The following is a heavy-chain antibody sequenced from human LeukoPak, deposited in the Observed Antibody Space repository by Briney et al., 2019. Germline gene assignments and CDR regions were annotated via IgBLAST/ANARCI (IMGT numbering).Heavy chain of an antibody. CDR2: ISWNSGSI. CDR3: AKDPGVRAVAGFGVGDY. Sequence: GGSLRLSCAASGFTFDDYAMHWVRQGPGKGLEWVSGISWNSGSIGYADSVKGRFTISRDNSKNTLYLQMNSLRAEDTAVYYCAKDPGVRAVAGFGVGDYWGQGTLVTVSS. CDR1: GFTFDDYA. D-gene: IGHD6-19*01. V-gene: IGHV3-9*01. J-gene: IGHJ4*02.